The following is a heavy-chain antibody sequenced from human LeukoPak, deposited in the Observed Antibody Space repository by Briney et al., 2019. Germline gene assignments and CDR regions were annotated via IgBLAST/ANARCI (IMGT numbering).Heavy chain of an antibody. D-gene: IGHD2-2*01. CDR1: GYTFTDYY. Sequence: ASVKVSCKASGYTFTDYYMHWVRQAPAQGLEWMGWINPNSGGTNYAQKFQGRVTTTRDTSISTAYMELSRLRSDDTAVYYCARSEKYQLLIDYWGQGTLVTVSS. CDR3: ARSEKYQLLIDY. J-gene: IGHJ4*02. V-gene: IGHV1-2*02. CDR2: INPNSGGT.